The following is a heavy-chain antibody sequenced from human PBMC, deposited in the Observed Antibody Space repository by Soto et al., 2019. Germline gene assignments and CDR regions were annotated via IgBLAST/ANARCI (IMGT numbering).Heavy chain of an antibody. D-gene: IGHD2-15*01. J-gene: IGHJ6*02. CDR1: GGTFSTYA. CDR3: ARSQGGSSSLDIYYYYYYGMDV. CDR2: VIPIFGTP. Sequence: QVQLVQSGAEVKKPGSSVKVSCKAPGGTFSTYAISWVRQAPGQGLEWMGGVIPIFGTPKYAQKFQGRVTITADESTSNGYMGLRSLRSEDTAVYYCARSQGGSSSLDIYYYYYYGMDVWGQGTTVTVSS. V-gene: IGHV1-69*01.